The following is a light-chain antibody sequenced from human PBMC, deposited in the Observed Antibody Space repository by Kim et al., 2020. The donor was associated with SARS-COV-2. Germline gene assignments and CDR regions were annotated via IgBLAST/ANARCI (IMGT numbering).Light chain of an antibody. V-gene: IGKV1-39*01. CDR2: TTS. J-gene: IGKJ1*01. CDR3: QQSYNTPTT. CDR1: QNIDNY. Sequence: ASVGDRVTITCRASQNIDNYLNWYQQKPGKAPKFLIYTTSNLQSGVPSRFSGSGSGTDFTLTISSLQPEDFATYYCQQSYNTPTTFGQGTKVDIK.